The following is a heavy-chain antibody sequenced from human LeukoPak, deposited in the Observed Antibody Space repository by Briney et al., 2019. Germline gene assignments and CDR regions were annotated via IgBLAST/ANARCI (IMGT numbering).Heavy chain of an antibody. D-gene: IGHD6-13*01. Sequence: ASVKVSCKASGYTFTSYYMHWVRQAPGQGLEWMGIINPSGGSTSYAQKFQGRVTMTRDTPTSTVYMELSSLRSEDTAVYYCARDSRSSWRRDPSYYFDYWGQGTLVTVSS. CDR3: ARDSRSSWRRDPSYYFDY. V-gene: IGHV1-46*01. CDR1: GYTFTSYY. CDR2: INPSGGST. J-gene: IGHJ4*02.